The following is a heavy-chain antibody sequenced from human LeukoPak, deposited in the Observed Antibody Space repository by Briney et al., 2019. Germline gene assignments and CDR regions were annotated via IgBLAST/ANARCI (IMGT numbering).Heavy chain of an antibody. V-gene: IGHV5-51*01. Sequence: GESLKISCKGSGYTFSSSWIGWVRQMPGKGLEWVGIIYPSDSDTRYSPSFQGQVTISADKSISTAYLQWSSLKASDTAVYYCARYNSSGIDYWGQGTLVTVSS. CDR2: IYPSDSDT. CDR1: GYTFSSSW. J-gene: IGHJ4*02. D-gene: IGHD6-13*01. CDR3: ARYNSSGIDY.